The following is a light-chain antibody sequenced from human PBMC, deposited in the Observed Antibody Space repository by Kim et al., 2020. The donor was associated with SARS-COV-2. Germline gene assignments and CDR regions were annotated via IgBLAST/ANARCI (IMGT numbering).Light chain of an antibody. Sequence: AQGKTARITCGGDNIGSKTVHWYQQKAGQAPVLAIYYHGDRPSGIPERFSGSNSGNTATLTNIRVEAGDEADYYCQVWDSSSDHRVFGGGTQLTVL. CDR3: QVWDSSSDHRV. CDR1: NIGSKT. V-gene: IGLV3-21*04. J-gene: IGLJ2*01. CDR2: YHG.